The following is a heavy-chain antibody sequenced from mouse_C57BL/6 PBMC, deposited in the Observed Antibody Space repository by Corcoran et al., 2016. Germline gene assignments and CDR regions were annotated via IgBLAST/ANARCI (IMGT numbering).Heavy chain of an antibody. D-gene: IGHD2-3*01. CDR3: ARWVYDGYYWFAY. J-gene: IGHJ3*01. CDR2: INPNNGGT. Sequence: EVQLQQYGPERVKPGASVKMSCKATGYTFTDYNMNWVKQSHGKSIEWIGYINPNNGGTSYNQKFKGKATLTVNKSSSTAYMELRSLTSEDSAVYYCARWVYDGYYWFAYWGQGTLVTVSA. CDR1: GYTFTDYN. V-gene: IGHV1-22*01.